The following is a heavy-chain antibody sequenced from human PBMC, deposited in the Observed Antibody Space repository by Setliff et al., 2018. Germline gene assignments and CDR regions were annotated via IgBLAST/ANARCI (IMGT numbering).Heavy chain of an antibody. CDR1: GGSISSYY. J-gene: IGHJ4*02. CDR2: IYYSGST. D-gene: IGHD3-10*01. V-gene: IGHV4-59*01. CDR3: ARGSEFYYDSGTIDS. Sequence: PSETLSLTCTVSGGSISSYYWSWIRQPPGKGLEWIGYIYYSGSTYYNPSLKSRVTISVDTSQNQFSLRLSSVTPADTAVYYCARGSEFYYDSGTIDSWGPGTLVTVSS.